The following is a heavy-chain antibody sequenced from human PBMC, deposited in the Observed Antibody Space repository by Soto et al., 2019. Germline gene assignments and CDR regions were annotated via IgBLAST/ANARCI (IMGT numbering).Heavy chain of an antibody. V-gene: IGHV4-30-2*01. D-gene: IGHD3-22*01. CDR1: GGSISSGDFS. Sequence: SETLSLTCAVSGGSISSGDFSWNWIRQPPGKGLEYIGYIYYGGSTYYNPSLQSRVTMSVDRSRNQFSLKLNSVTAADTAVYYCASDPAPSYYDTGGYSFADWGQGTLVTVSS. CDR3: ASDPAPSYYDTGGYSFAD. J-gene: IGHJ4*02. CDR2: IYYGGST.